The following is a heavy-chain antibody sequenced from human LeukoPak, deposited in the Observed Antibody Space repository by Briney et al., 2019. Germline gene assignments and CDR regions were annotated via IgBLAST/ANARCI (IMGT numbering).Heavy chain of an antibody. V-gene: IGHV3-23*01. D-gene: IGHD1-26*01. CDR2: ISASGGGT. CDR1: GFTFSNYG. CDR3: AKNLLGSEAFSWYFDL. J-gene: IGHJ2*01. Sequence: GRSLRLSCAASGFTFSNYGMHWVRQAPGKGLEWVSSISASGGGTVYADSVKGRVTISRDNSKNTLYLQMHSLRAEDTAVYSCAKNLLGSEAFSWYFDLWGRGTLVTVSS.